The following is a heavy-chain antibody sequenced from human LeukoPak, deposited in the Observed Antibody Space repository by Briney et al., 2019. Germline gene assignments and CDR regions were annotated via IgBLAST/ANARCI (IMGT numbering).Heavy chain of an antibody. V-gene: IGHV5-51*01. CDR2: IYPGGSDT. J-gene: IGHJ4*02. D-gene: IGHD2-21*01. CDR3: ARRIPSYYYFEY. Sequence: GESLKISCKGSGYIFSNYWIAWVRQMPGKGLECMGIIYPGGSDTRYSPSFQGQVTISADKSISTAYLQWSSLKASDTAMYYCARRIPSYYYFEYWGQGTLVTVSS. CDR1: GYIFSNYW.